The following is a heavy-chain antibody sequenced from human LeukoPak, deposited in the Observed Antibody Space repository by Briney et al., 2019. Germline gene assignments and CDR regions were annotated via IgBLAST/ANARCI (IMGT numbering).Heavy chain of an antibody. Sequence: PSETLSLTCTVSGGSISNYYWNWIRQPPGKGLEWIGYIYYSGTTNYNPSLKSRVSMSVDTSKNQFSLKLGSVTAADTAVYYCTRFSEYSHSSVHYLDYWGQGTLVSVSS. D-gene: IGHD3-22*01. CDR3: TRFSEYSHSSVHYLDY. CDR1: GGSISNYY. CDR2: IYYSGTT. V-gene: IGHV4-59*01. J-gene: IGHJ4*02.